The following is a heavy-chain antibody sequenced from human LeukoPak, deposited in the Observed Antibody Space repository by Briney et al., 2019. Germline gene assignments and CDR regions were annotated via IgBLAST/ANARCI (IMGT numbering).Heavy chain of an antibody. CDR3: AGGSGDYSPDY. V-gene: IGHV3-33*01. J-gene: IGHJ4*02. CDR2: IWYDGSNK. D-gene: IGHD4-17*01. Sequence: GGSLRLSCAASGFTFSGCAMHWVRQAPGKGLEWVTLIWYDGSNKYYADSVRGRFTISRDNSKNTLYLQMNSLRAEDTAVYYCAGGSGDYSPDYWGQGTLVTVSS. CDR1: GFTFSGCA.